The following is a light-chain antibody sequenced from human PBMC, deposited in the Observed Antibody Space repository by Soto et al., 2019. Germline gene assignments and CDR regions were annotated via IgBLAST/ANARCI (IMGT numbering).Light chain of an antibody. CDR2: YDS. Sequence: SYELTQPPSVSVAPGKTARITCGGNNIGSKSVHWYQQKPGQATVLVIYYDSDRPSGIPERFSGSNSGNTATLTISRVEAGDEDDYYCQVWDSSSEHYVFGTGTKLTVL. J-gene: IGLJ1*01. CDR1: NIGSKS. V-gene: IGLV3-21*04. CDR3: QVWDSSSEHYV.